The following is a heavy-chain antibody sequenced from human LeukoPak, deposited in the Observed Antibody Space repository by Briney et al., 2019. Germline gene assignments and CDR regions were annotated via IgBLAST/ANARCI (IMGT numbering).Heavy chain of an antibody. CDR2: IYHSGST. V-gene: IGHV4-30-2*01. Sequence: SETLSLTCAVSGGSISSGGYSWSWIRQPPGKGLEWIGYIYHSGSTYYNPSLKSRVTISVDRSKDQFSLKLSSVTAADTAVYYCARVIRSSGYYYPDYWGQGTLVTVSS. CDR3: ARVIRSSGYYYPDY. CDR1: GGSISSGGYS. J-gene: IGHJ4*02. D-gene: IGHD3-22*01.